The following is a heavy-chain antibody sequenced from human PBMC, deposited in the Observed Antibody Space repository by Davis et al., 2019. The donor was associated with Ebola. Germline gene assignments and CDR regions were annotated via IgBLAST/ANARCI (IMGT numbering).Heavy chain of an antibody. Sequence: SETLSLTCTVSGASVSSGAYYWSWIRQPPGKGLEWIGSLYYSGFTNYNPSLKSRVTTSIDTSKNEFSLKLSSVTAADTAVYYCARVAGSGSYYDDYWGQGTLVTVSS. D-gene: IGHD1-26*01. CDR1: GASVSSGAYY. CDR3: ARVAGSGSYYDDY. V-gene: IGHV4-61*08. J-gene: IGHJ4*02. CDR2: LYYSGFT.